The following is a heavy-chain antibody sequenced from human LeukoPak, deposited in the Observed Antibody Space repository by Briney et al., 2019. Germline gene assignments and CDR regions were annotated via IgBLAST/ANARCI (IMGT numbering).Heavy chain of an antibody. V-gene: IGHV3-74*01. Sequence: GGSLRLPCVASGFTFSNHWMNWVRQAPGKGLVWVSHINPGDGSTTDYADSVKGRFTVSRDNAKNTLYLQMSSLKDEDTAVYYCVRDGVDTIPFDLWGQGTLVTVSS. CDR3: VRDGVDTIPFDL. CDR2: INPGDGSTT. J-gene: IGHJ4*01. CDR1: GFTFSNHW. D-gene: IGHD3-3*01.